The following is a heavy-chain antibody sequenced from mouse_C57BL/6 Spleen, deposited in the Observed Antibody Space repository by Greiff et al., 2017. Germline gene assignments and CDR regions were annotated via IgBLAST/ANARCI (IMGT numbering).Heavy chain of an antibody. V-gene: IGHV1-62-2*01. CDR1: GYTFTEYT. D-gene: IGHD4-1*01. J-gene: IGHJ4*01. CDR2: FYPGSGSI. Sequence: VQGVESGAELVKPGASVKLSCKASGYTFTEYTIHWVKQRSGQGLEWIGWFYPGSGSIKYNEKFKDKDTLTADKSSSTVYMELSRLTSEDSAVYFCARHKGELGRGHAMDYWGQGTSVTVSS. CDR3: ARHKGELGRGHAMDY.